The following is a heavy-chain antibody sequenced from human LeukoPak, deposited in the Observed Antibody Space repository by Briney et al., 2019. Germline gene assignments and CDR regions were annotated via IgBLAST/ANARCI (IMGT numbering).Heavy chain of an antibody. Sequence: ARSLRLSCAASGFTFSSHWKSWVRQAPGKGLEWVGSIKEDGREKYYVDSVKGRFSISRDDAKNSLHLQMNSTRGEDTAAYYCARDRFGGMDVWGKGTSVTVSS. CDR2: IKEDGREK. CDR3: ARDRFGGMDV. CDR1: GFTFSSHW. V-gene: IGHV3-7*01. D-gene: IGHD4-23*01. J-gene: IGHJ6*04.